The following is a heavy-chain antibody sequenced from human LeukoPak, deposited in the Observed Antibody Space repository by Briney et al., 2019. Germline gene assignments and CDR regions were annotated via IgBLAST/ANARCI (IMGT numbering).Heavy chain of an antibody. CDR3: ARVFVVTDGGYYYGMDV. Sequence: GASVKVSCKASGYGFTSCGISWVRQAPGQGLEWVGWISAYNGNTNYAQKLQGRVTRTTDPSTSTAYMELLSLRSGETAAYYGARVFVVTDGGYYYGMDVWGQGTTVTVSS. CDR1: GYGFTSCG. D-gene: IGHD2-21*02. CDR2: ISAYNGNT. V-gene: IGHV1-18*01. J-gene: IGHJ6*02.